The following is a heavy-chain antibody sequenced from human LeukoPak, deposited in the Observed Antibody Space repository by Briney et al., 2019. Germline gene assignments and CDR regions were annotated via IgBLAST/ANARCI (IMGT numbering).Heavy chain of an antibody. CDR2: IRSSGPTI. Sequence: GGSLRLSCAASGFTFSSYEMNWVRQAPGKGLEWVSYIRSSGPTIYYANSVKGRFTISRDNAKNSLYLQMSSLRAEDTAVYYCARDVYGDSDYWGQGTLVTVSS. D-gene: IGHD4-17*01. V-gene: IGHV3-48*03. CDR1: GFTFSSYE. J-gene: IGHJ4*02. CDR3: ARDVYGDSDY.